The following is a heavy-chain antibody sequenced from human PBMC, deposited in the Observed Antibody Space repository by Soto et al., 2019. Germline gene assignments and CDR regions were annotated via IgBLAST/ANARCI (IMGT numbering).Heavy chain of an antibody. CDR1: GGSISSYY. CDR2: IYYSGST. V-gene: IGHV4-59*01. J-gene: IGHJ5*02. CDR3: ARRIAAAGKGGWFDP. Sequence: SETLSLTCTVSGGSISSYYWSWIRQPPGKGLEWIGYIYYSGSTNYNPSLKSRVTISVDTSKNQFSLKLSSVTAADTAVYYCARRIAAAGKGGWFDPWGQGTLVTVSS. D-gene: IGHD6-13*01.